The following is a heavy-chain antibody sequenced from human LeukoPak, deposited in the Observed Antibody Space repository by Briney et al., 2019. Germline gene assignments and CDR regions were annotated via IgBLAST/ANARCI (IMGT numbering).Heavy chain of an antibody. Sequence: SETLSLTCTVSGGSISSSSYYWGWIRQPPGKGLEWIGSIYYSGSTYYNPSLKSRVTISVDTSKNQFSLKLSSVTAEDTAVYYCARGIYYGNAFDIWGQGTMVTVSS. V-gene: IGHV4-39*07. CDR3: ARGIYYGNAFDI. D-gene: IGHD3-10*01. CDR2: IYYSGST. CDR1: GGSISSSSYY. J-gene: IGHJ3*02.